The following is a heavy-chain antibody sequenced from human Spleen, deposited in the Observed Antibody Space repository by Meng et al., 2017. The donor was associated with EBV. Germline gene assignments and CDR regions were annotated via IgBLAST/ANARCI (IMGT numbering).Heavy chain of an antibody. D-gene: IGHD6-19*01. Sequence: QVQLQLWGERLLKPSETLSLTCGVFGGSFSRYYWSWIRQPPGKGLEWIGEINHSGSTNYKPSLKSRVTMSVDTSRGQFSLRLSSVTAADTAVYYCARSLVGNSSGSLKYLDHWGQGSLVTVSS. CDR2: INHSGST. CDR1: GGSFSRYY. J-gene: IGHJ4*02. CDR3: ARSLVGNSSGSLKYLDH. V-gene: IGHV4-34*01.